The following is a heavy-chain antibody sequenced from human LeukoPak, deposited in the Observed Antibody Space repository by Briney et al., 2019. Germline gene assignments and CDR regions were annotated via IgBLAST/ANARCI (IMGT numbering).Heavy chain of an antibody. Sequence: GGSLRLSCTASEFTVGRNYMLWVRQAPGKGLEWVSPIFSNGDTHYADSVKGRFTIPRDTSKNTVSLQMNSLRVEDTAMYYCTRDQMNYWGQGTLVTVSS. V-gene: IGHV3-53*01. J-gene: IGHJ4*02. CDR1: EFTVGRNY. D-gene: IGHD5-24*01. CDR2: IFSNGDT. CDR3: TRDQMNY.